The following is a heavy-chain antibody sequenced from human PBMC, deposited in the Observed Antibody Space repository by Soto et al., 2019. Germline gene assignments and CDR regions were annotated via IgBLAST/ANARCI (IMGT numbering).Heavy chain of an antibody. CDR2: INHSGST. CDR1: GGSFSGYY. Sequence: PSETLSLTCAVYGGSFSGYYWSWIRQPPGKGLEWIGEINHSGSTNYNPSLKSRVTISVDTSKNQFSLKLSSVTAADTAVYYCARTSFVSYQHWGQGALVTVSS. J-gene: IGHJ1*01. V-gene: IGHV4-34*01. CDR3: ARTSFVSYQH.